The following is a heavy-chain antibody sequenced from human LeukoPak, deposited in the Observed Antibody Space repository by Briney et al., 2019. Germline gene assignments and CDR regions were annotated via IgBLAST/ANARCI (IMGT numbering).Heavy chain of an antibody. D-gene: IGHD3-22*01. CDR1: GFTFSSDG. V-gene: IGHV3-33*01. CDR2: IWYDGSNK. Sequence: PGGSLRLSCAASGFTFSSDGMHWVLQAPGKGLEWAAVIWYDGSNKYYADSVKGRFTISRDNSKNTLYLQMNSLRAEDTAVYYCARGLYDRSGYYVTPDYWAREPWSPSPQ. CDR3: ARGLYDRSGYYVTPDY. J-gene: IGHJ4*02.